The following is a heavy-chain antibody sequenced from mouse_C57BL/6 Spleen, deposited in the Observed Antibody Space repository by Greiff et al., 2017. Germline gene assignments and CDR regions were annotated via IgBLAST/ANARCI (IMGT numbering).Heavy chain of an antibody. J-gene: IGHJ4*01. V-gene: IGHV1-81*01. CDR1: GYPFTSYG. CDR3: ARSGITTLYYYAMDY. D-gene: IGHD1-1*01. CDR2: IYPRSGNT. Sequence: VQLQQSGAELARPGASVKLSCKASGYPFTSYGISWVKQRTGQGLEWIGEIYPRSGNTYYNEKFKGKATLTADKSSSTAYMELRSLTSEDSAVYFCARSGITTLYYYAMDYWGQGTSVTVSS.